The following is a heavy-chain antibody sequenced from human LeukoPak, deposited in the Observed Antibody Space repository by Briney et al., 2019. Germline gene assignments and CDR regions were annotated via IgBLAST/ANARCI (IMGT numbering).Heavy chain of an antibody. CDR2: IGIDSGNT. J-gene: IGHJ4*02. CDR3: ARDHNYAFDN. CDR1: GFPFIEYS. V-gene: IGHV3-48*01. Sequence: PAGSLRLSCTASGFPFIEYSMNWVRQAPGKGLEWISYIGIDSGNTKYADSVRGRFTISADKAKNSLYLQMNSLRVEDTAVYYCARDHNYAFDNWGQGTLVSVAS. D-gene: IGHD1-1*01.